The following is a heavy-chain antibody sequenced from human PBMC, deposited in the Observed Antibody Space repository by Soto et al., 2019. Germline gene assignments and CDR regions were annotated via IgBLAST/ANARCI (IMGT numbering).Heavy chain of an antibody. J-gene: IGHJ5*02. D-gene: IGHD5-12*01. Sequence: SETLSLTCAVYGGSFSGYYWSWIRQPPGKGLEWIGEINHSGSTNYNPSLKSRVTISVDASKNQFSLKLSSVTAADTAVYYCARRRGYSGHVGWFDPWGQGTLVTVSS. CDR2: INHSGST. V-gene: IGHV4-34*01. CDR1: GGSFSGYY. CDR3: ARRRGYSGHVGWFDP.